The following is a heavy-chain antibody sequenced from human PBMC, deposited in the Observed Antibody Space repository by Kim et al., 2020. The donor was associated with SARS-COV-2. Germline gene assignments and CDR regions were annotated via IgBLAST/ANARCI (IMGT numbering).Heavy chain of an antibody. J-gene: IGHJ4*02. D-gene: IGHD2-8*01. Sequence: ASVKVSCKASGYTFTGYYMHWVRQAPGQGLEWMGWINPNSGGTNYAQKFQGRVTMTRDTSISTAYMELSRLRSDDTAVYYCARGPRYCTNGVCYYFDYWGQGTLVTVSS. CDR2: INPNSGGT. V-gene: IGHV1-2*02. CDR3: ARGPRYCTNGVCYYFDY. CDR1: GYTFTGYY.